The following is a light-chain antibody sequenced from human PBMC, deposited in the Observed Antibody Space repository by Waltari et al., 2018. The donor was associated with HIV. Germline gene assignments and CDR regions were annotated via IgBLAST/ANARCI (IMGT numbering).Light chain of an antibody. CDR2: DDN. V-gene: IGLV1-51*01. Sequence: QSVFSQPPSVSAAAGNRVTISCSGSSSNIGINYVSWYQQLPGTAPRLLIYDDNQRPSGIPDRFSGSKSGTSATLGITGLQTGDEADYYCGTWDSSLSAYVFGTGTKVTVL. CDR3: GTWDSSLSAYV. J-gene: IGLJ1*01. CDR1: SSNIGINY.